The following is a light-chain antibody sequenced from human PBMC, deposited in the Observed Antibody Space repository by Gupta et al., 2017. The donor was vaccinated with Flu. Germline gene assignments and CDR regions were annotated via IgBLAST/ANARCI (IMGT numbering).Light chain of an antibody. Sequence: DIVMTQSLDSLAVSLGERATINCKSSQNVLYISNNKNYLAWYQQRPGQPPKLLIYWASTRESGVPDRFSGSGSGTDFTLTISSLQAEDVAVYYCQQYYSTPWTFGQGTSVEIK. CDR2: WAS. J-gene: IGKJ1*01. CDR3: QQYYSTPWT. CDR1: QNVLYISNNKNY. V-gene: IGKV4-1*01.